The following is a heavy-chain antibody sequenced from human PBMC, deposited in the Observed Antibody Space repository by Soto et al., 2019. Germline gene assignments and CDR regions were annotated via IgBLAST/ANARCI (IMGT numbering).Heavy chain of an antibody. D-gene: IGHD6-13*01. V-gene: IGHV4-59*01. Sequence: PSETLSLTCTVSGGSISSYYWSWIRQPPGKGLEWIGYIYYSGSTNYNPSLKSRVTISVDTSKNQFSLKLSSVTAADTAVYHCAREGVSSSWYNYYGMDVWGQGTTVTVSS. CDR3: AREGVSSSWYNYYGMDV. CDR1: GGSISSYY. CDR2: IYYSGST. J-gene: IGHJ6*02.